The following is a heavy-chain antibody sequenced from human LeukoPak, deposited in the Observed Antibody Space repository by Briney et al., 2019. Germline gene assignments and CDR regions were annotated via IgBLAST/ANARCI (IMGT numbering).Heavy chain of an antibody. CDR1: PDSTTSNF. CDR3: AREIVGGFYPGAY. CDR2: IHRSGSS. Sequence: SATVSLTCTVSPDSTTSNFWSWVRQPPGKGLEWIGEIHRSGSSKYNPSLQSRVTISIDRSKNQTALELSSVTAADTAVYYCAREIVGGFYPGAYWGQGTLVTVSS. V-gene: IGHV4-4*02. J-gene: IGHJ4*02. D-gene: IGHD3-10*01.